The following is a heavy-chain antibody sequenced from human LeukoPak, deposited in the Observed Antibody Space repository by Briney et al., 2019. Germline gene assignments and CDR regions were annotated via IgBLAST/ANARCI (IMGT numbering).Heavy chain of an antibody. CDR1: GYSISSGYY. Sequence: SETLSLTCAVSGYSISSGYYWGWIRRPPGKGLEWIGSIYHSGSTYYNPSLKSRVTISVDTSKNQFSLKLSSVTATDTAVYYCARENYYDSSGYEPWGQGTLVTVSS. CDR3: ARENYYDSSGYEP. D-gene: IGHD3-22*01. V-gene: IGHV4-38-2*02. J-gene: IGHJ4*02. CDR2: IYHSGST.